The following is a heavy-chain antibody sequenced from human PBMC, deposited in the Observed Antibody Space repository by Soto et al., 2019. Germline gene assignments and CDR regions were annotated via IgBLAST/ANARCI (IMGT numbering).Heavy chain of an antibody. D-gene: IGHD3-3*01. J-gene: IGHJ4*02. CDR3: ARGGQDFWSGPFDY. CDR2: IDTSGST. Sequence: SETLSLTCTVSGGFISNYYCNWIRQPAGKGLEWIGRIDTSGSTNYNPSLKSRVTMSVDTSKQEFSLKLSSVTAADTALYYCARGGQDFWSGPFDYWGRGALVTVSS. V-gene: IGHV4-4*07. CDR1: GGFISNYY.